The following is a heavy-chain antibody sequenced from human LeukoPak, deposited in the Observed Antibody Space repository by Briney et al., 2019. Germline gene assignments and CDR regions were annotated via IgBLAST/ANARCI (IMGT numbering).Heavy chain of an antibody. J-gene: IGHJ3*02. Sequence: SETLSLTCTVSGGSISSSSYYWGWIRQPPGKGLGWIGSIYYSGSTYYNPSLKSRVTISVDTSKNQFSLKLSSVTAADTAVYYCARVFNVLMVYATRGGDAFDIWGQGTMVTVSS. CDR1: GGSISSSSYY. CDR2: IYYSGST. V-gene: IGHV4-39*01. D-gene: IGHD2-8*01. CDR3: ARVFNVLMVYATRGGDAFDI.